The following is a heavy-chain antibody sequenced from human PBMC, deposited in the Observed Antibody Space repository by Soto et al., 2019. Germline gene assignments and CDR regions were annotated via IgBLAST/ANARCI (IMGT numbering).Heavy chain of an antibody. J-gene: IGHJ6*02. CDR3: ARATAYDFWSGYYRSYGLDV. CDR2: INPNSGDT. V-gene: IGHV1-2*04. Sequence: VQLVQSGAEVKSPGASVRVSCTTSGYTFTGYFIHWVRQAPGQGLEWMGWINPNSGDTSYSKKFQGWVTMARDTSISTAYMELSRLRSDDTAVYYCARATAYDFWSGYYRSYGLDVWGQGTTVTV. D-gene: IGHD3-3*01. CDR1: GYTFTGYF.